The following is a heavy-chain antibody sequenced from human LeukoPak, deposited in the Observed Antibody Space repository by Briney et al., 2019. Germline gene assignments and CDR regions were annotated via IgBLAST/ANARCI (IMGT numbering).Heavy chain of an antibody. D-gene: IGHD6-19*01. CDR3: AREEIRQWLALGEAFDI. Sequence: GGSLRLSCAASGFTFSSYSMNWVRQAPGKGLEWVSSISSSSSYIYYADSVKGRFTISRDNAKNSLYLQMNSLRAEDTAVYYCAREEIRQWLALGEAFDIWGQGKMVTVSS. CDR2: ISSSSSYI. CDR1: GFTFSSYS. J-gene: IGHJ3*02. V-gene: IGHV3-21*01.